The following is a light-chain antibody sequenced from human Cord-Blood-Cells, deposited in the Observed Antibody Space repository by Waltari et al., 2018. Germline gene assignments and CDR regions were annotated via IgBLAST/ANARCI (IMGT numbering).Light chain of an antibody. CDR2: RKN. V-gene: IGLV1-47*01. J-gene: IGLJ1*01. Sequence: QSVLTQPPSASGTPGQRVTISCSGSRSNIGSNYVYWYQQLPGPAPKLLIYRKNQRPSGVPDRFSGSKSGTSASLAISGLRSEDEADYYCAAWDDSLRVFGTGTKVTVL. CDR1: RSNIGSNY. CDR3: AAWDDSLRV.